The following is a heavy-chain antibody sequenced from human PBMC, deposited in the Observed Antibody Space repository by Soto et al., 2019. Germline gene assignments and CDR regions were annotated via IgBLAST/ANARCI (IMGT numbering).Heavy chain of an antibody. CDR1: GYSFTSYW. V-gene: IGHV5-51*01. D-gene: IGHD1-26*01. Sequence: GESLKISCKGSGYSFTSYWIGLVRQMPGKGLEWMGIIYPGDSDTRYSPSFQGQVTITADKSISTAYLQWSSLKASDTAMYYCARLRAGRYSGSYFDYWGQGTLVTVSS. CDR2: IYPGDSDT. J-gene: IGHJ4*02. CDR3: ARLRAGRYSGSYFDY.